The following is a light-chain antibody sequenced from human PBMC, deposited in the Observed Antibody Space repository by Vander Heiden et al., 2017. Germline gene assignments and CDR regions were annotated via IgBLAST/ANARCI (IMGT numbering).Light chain of an antibody. CDR3: QQYYSYPRT. Sequence: AIRRTQSPSSLSASTGDRVTITCRASQGISSYLAWYQQKPGKAPKLLIYAASTLQSGVPSRFSGSGSGTDFTLTISCLQSEDFATYYCQQYYSYPRTFGQGTKLEIK. CDR2: AAS. V-gene: IGKV1-8*01. CDR1: QGISSY. J-gene: IGKJ2*02.